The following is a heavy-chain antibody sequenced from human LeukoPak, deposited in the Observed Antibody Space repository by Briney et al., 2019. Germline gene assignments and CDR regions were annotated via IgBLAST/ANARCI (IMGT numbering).Heavy chain of an antibody. J-gene: IGHJ1*01. D-gene: IGHD6-13*01. CDR3: ARAAPGTITEYFQH. CDR2: ISYDGSNK. CDR1: GFTFSNHA. Sequence: GGSLRLSCAASGFTFSNHAMHWVRQAPGKGPEWVAVISYDGSNKYYADSVKGRFTISRDNSKNTLYLQMNSLRAEDTAVYYCARAAPGTITEYFQHWGQGTLVTVSS. V-gene: IGHV3-30*01.